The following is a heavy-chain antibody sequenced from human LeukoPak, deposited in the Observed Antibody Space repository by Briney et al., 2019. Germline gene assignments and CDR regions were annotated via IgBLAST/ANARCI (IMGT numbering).Heavy chain of an antibody. J-gene: IGHJ4*02. CDR3: ARSLWPEDF. CDR2: INQDGSAK. CDR1: GFTFNNYY. Sequence: GGSLRLSCAASGFTFNNYYMSWVRQAPGKGLEWVANINQDGSAKHYIDSVKGRFTISRDNAKKSVYLQMDSLRAEDTAVYYCARSLWPEDFWGQGTLVTVSP. V-gene: IGHV3-7*01. D-gene: IGHD2/OR15-2a*01.